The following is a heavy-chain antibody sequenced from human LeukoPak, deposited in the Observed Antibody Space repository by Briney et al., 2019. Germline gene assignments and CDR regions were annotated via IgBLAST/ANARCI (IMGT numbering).Heavy chain of an antibody. CDR3: ARAGIFGVVTMRAFDY. Sequence: SETLSLTCTVSGGSISSYYWSWIRQPPGKGLEWIGYIYYSGSTNYNPSLKSRVTVSVDTSKNQFSLKLSSVTAADTAVYYCARAGIFGVVTMRAFDYWGQGTLVTVSS. CDR1: GGSISSYY. D-gene: IGHD3-3*01. V-gene: IGHV4-59*01. J-gene: IGHJ4*02. CDR2: IYYSGST.